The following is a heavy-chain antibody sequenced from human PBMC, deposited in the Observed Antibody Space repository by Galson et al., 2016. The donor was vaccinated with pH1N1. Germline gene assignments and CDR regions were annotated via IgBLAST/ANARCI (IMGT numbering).Heavy chain of an antibody. CDR3: AYRGYCSGGSCYAFDS. J-gene: IGHJ3*02. D-gene: IGHD2-15*01. CDR1: GDTFSSYY. Sequence: SVKVSCKASGDTFSSYYMHWVRPAPGQGLEWMGIINPSGGSTRYAEKFQGRVTMTRDTSTSTVYMELSSLRSDDTAVYYCAYRGYCSGGSCYAFDSWGQGKMVTVSS. CDR2: INPSGGST. V-gene: IGHV1-46*01.